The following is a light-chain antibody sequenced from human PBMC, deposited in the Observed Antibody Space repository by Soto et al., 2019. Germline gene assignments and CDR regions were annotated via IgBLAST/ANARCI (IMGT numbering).Light chain of an antibody. CDR2: GAF. V-gene: IGKV1-6*01. J-gene: IGKJ3*01. CDR1: QDVRNY. CDR3: QKYDRAPFT. Sequence: AIQMTQSPSSLSASVGDRLTITCRASQDVRNYVGWYQQKPGKAPKFLIYGAFSLVTGIPSRFSGSGYGTEFTLTINSLLPEDFATYYCQKYDRAPFTFGPGTKVDFK.